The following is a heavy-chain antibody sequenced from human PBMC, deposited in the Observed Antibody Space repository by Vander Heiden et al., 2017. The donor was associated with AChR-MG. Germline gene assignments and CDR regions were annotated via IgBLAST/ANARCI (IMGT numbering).Heavy chain of an antibody. D-gene: IGHD1-20*01. CDR2: IYYDGKN. CDR3: AGGASVTGRVGTRFDP. CDR1: GVSIISYY. J-gene: IGHJ5*02. V-gene: IGHV4-59*01. Sequence: QVQLQESGPGLVKPSETLSLTCTVSGVSIISYYWGWIRQPPGKGLEWIGMIYYDGKNNYNPSLESRVTLSIDTSKNQFSLKLSSVTAADTAVYYCAGGASVTGRVGTRFDPWGQGTLVTVSS.